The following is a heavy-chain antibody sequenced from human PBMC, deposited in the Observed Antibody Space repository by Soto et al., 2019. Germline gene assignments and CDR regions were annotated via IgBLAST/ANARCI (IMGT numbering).Heavy chain of an antibody. CDR3: ARGSAAGTKSPFDY. CDR1: GGSISGYY. Sequence: VQLQESGPGLVKPSETLSLTCTVSGGSISGYYWSWIQQSPGKGLEWIGYIHYSGSTNYNPSLKSRVTISVDTSKNQLSLKLSSVTAADTAVYYCARGSAAGTKSPFDYWGQGTLVTVSS. D-gene: IGHD6-13*01. CDR2: IHYSGST. J-gene: IGHJ4*02. V-gene: IGHV4-59*01.